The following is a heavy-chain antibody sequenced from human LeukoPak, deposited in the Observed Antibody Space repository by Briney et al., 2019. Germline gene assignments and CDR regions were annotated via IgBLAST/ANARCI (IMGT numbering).Heavy chain of an antibody. J-gene: IGHJ5*02. Sequence: GGSLRLSCAASGFTFSISWMSWVRQAPGKGLEWVGRIKSNTAGGTTHYAAPVKGRFTISRDDSKNTLYLQMNSLKTEDTAVYYCTAEPNWFDPWGQGTLVTVSS. CDR3: TAEPNWFDP. D-gene: IGHD1-14*01. CDR1: GFTFSISW. CDR2: IKSNTAGGTT. V-gene: IGHV3-15*01.